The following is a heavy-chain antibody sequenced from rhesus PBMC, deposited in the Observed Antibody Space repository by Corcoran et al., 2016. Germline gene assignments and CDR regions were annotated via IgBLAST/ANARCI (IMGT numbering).Heavy chain of an antibody. Sequence: QVQLQESGPGLVKPSETLSLTCSVSGCSLPPTSWCWIRKFPGKGLEWIGNIYGGSGSTSYNTSLKSRVTISTDTSKNQCSLKLTSVTAADTAVYYCARYSTVAVRYFDYWGQGVLVTVSS. CDR1: GCSLPPTS. V-gene: IGHV4-147*01. CDR3: ARYSTVAVRYFDY. CDR2: IYGGSGST. D-gene: IGHD5-24*01. J-gene: IGHJ4*01.